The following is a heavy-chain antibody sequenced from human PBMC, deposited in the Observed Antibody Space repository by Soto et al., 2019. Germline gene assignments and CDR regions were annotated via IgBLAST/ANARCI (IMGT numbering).Heavy chain of an antibody. J-gene: IGHJ4*02. CDR3: ARAPMVLSRSYFDS. CDR1: GGSISNFY. CDR2: ISYSGNT. Sequence: PSAALAVDSAVSGGSISNFYWSWIRQPPGKGLEWIGYISYSGNTNYNPSLKSRVSISVDTSKNQLSLNLTSVTAADTAVYYCARAPMVLSRSYFDSWGPGTPVTASS. D-gene: IGHD2-8*01. V-gene: IGHV4-59*01.